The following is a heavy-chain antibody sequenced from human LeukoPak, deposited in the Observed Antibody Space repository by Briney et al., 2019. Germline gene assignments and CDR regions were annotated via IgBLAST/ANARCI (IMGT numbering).Heavy chain of an antibody. J-gene: IGHJ6*02. D-gene: IGHD1-26*01. CDR2: IYYNGNT. Sequence: SETLPLTCSVSDGSINSYYWNWIRRPPGKGLEWIGYIYYNGNTNYSPSLKSRVTMSVDTSKNLFSLKVSSVTAADTAVYYCARGRSNYYGMDVWGQGTSVTVSS. V-gene: IGHV4-59*01. CDR3: ARGRSNYYGMDV. CDR1: DGSINSYY.